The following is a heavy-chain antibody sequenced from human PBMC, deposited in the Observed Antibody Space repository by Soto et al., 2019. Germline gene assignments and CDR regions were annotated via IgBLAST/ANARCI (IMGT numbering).Heavy chain of an antibody. CDR3: TRGPPRVQWFDP. J-gene: IGHJ5*02. V-gene: IGHV4-61*01. Sequence: SGTLSVTCTVSGGAVSSGTYYWSWIRQPPGKGLEWIGHIYFTGSTNYNPSLKSRVTMSLDTSRNQFSLKLSSVTAADTAVYYCTRGPPRVQWFDPWGLGTLVTGSS. CDR1: GGAVSSGTYY. CDR2: IYFTGST.